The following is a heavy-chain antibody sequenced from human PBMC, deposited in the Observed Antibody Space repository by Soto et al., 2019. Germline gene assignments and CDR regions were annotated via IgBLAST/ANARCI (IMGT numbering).Heavy chain of an antibody. V-gene: IGHV1-46*01. CDR3: ARVSERVAAPAYYYYGMDV. CDR2: INPSGGST. D-gene: IGHD2-15*01. Sequence: ASVKVSCKASGYTFTSYYMHWVRQAPGQGLEWMGIINPSGGSTSYAQKFRGRVTMTRDTSTSTVYMELSSLRSEDTAVYYCARVSERVAAPAYYYYGMDVWGQGTTVTVSS. CDR1: GYTFTSYY. J-gene: IGHJ6*02.